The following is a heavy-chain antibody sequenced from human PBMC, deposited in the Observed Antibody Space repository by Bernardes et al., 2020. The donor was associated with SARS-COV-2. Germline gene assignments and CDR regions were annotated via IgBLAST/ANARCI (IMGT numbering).Heavy chain of an antibody. D-gene: IGHD6-19*01. V-gene: IGHV4-61*02. CDR3: ARGHTSGWFEAFDI. CDR2: IYSSGNT. Sequence: SETLSLTCAVSGGSISSGGYSWSWIRQPAGRGLEWIGRIYSSGNTNYNPSLKSRVTMSVDTSKNQFSLKLSSVTAADTAVYYCARGHTSGWFEAFDIWGPGKMVTVSS. CDR1: GGSISSGGYS. J-gene: IGHJ3*02.